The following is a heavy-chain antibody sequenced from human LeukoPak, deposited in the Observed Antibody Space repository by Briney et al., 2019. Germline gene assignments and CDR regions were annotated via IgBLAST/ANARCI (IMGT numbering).Heavy chain of an antibody. CDR2: IYYSGST. CDR1: GGSISSSSYY. CDR3: ARRYCSSTSCYTPNWFDP. D-gene: IGHD2-2*02. V-gene: IGHV4-39*01. J-gene: IGHJ5*02. Sequence: PSETLSLTCTVSGGSISSSSYYWGWIRQPPGKGLEWIGSIYYSGSTYYNPSLKSRVTISVDTPKNQFSLKLSSVTAADTAVYYCARRYCSSTSCYTPNWFDPWGQGTLVTVSS.